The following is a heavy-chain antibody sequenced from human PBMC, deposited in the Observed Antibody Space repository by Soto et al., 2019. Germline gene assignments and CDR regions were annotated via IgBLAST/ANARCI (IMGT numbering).Heavy chain of an antibody. CDR3: ATTGPY. Sequence: QVQLVESGGGVVQPGRSLRLSCAASGFTFSSYGMHWVRQAPGKGVEWVAVIWFDGSNKFYADSVKGRFTISRDNSKNTVSLQMNSLRDEDSAAYYCATTGPYWGQGTLVTVSS. V-gene: IGHV3-33*01. CDR1: GFTFSSYG. CDR2: IWFDGSNK. J-gene: IGHJ4*02.